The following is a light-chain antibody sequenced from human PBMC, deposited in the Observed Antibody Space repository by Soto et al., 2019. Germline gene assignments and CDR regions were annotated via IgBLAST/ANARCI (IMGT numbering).Light chain of an antibody. CDR1: SSNIAANS. CDR3: GAWENSLTVYV. V-gene: IGLV1-51*01. J-gene: IGLJ1*01. CDR2: DSD. Sequence: GSSSNIAANSVSWYQHLPGTAPKLLIYDSDRRPSGIPARFSGSKSGTSATLGITGLQTGDEADYYCGAWENSLTVYVFGSGTKVTVL.